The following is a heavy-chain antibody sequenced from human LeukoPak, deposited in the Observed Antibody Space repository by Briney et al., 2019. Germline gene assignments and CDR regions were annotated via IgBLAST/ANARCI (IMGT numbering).Heavy chain of an antibody. CDR2: IYYSGST. D-gene: IGHD3-22*01. CDR1: GGSISSYY. Sequence: TPSETLSLTCTVSGGSISSYYWSWIRQPPGKGLEWIGYIYYSGSTNYNPSLKSRVTISVDTSKNQFSLKLSSVTAADTAVYYCARDRVSSGLPDYWGQGTLVTVSS. J-gene: IGHJ4*02. CDR3: ARDRVSSGLPDY. V-gene: IGHV4-59*01.